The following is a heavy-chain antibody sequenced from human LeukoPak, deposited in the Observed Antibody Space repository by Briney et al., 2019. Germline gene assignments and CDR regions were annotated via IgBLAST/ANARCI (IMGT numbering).Heavy chain of an antibody. CDR2: IIPILGIA. D-gene: IGHD1-1*01. Sequence: SGKVSCKASGGSFSNYGINWVRQAPGQGLEWMGRIIPILGIANYAQKLQGRVTITADKSTSTAYMELSSLRSEDTAVYYCAKEERKDFYYFDYWGQGTLVTVSS. V-gene: IGHV1-69*04. J-gene: IGHJ4*02. CDR1: GGSFSNYG. CDR3: AKEERKDFYYFDY.